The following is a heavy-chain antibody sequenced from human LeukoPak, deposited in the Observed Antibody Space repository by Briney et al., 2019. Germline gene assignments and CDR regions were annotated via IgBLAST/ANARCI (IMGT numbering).Heavy chain of an antibody. V-gene: IGHV5-10-1*01. CDR2: IDPSDSYT. D-gene: IGHD5-12*01. CDR1: GYSFPSYW. J-gene: IGHJ4*02. CDR3: ARSYSGYDYLDY. Sequence: GESLKISCKGSGYSFPSYWITWVRQMPGKGLEWMGRIDPSDSYTNYSPSFQGHVTISADKSISTAYLQWSSLKASDTAMYYCARSYSGYDYLDYWGQGTLVTVSS.